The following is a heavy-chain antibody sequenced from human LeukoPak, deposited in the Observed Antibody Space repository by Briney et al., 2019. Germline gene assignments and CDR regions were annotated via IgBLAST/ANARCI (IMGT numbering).Heavy chain of an antibody. D-gene: IGHD6-13*01. CDR3: ASLGAAAWDAFDI. V-gene: IGHV3-23*01. CDR1: GFTFSSYA. CDR2: ISGSGGST. J-gene: IGHJ3*02. Sequence: PGGSLRLSCVASGFTFSSYAMTWVRQAPRKGLEWVSGISGSGGSTYYADSVKGRFTISRDNSRNTLYLQMNSLRAEDTAVYYCASLGAAAWDAFDIWGQGTMVTVSS.